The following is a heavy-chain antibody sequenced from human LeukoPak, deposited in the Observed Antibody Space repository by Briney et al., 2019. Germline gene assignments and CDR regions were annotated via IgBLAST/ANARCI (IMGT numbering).Heavy chain of an antibody. CDR1: GYTFTSYY. Sequence: ASVKVSCKASGYTFTSYYMHWVRQAPGQGLEWMGIINPSGGSTSYAQKLQGRVTMTRDMSTSTVYMELSSLRSEDTAVYYCAREFSYYDFWSGIRKPFDYWGQGTLVTVSS. D-gene: IGHD3-3*01. J-gene: IGHJ4*02. CDR2: INPSGGST. CDR3: AREFSYYDFWSGIRKPFDY. V-gene: IGHV1-46*01.